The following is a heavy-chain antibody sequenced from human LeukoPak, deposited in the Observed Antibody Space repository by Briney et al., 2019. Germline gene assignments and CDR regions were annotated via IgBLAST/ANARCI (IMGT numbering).Heavy chain of an antibody. V-gene: IGHV3-74*01. CDR3: ARGLTAAGTSGFDY. CDR1: GFTFSGYW. Sequence: GGSLRLSCAASGFTFSGYWMHWLRQAPGKGLVWVSRVDSGGTGTIYADSVEGRFTISRDNSKNTVYLQMNSLRPHDTAVYYCARGLTAAGTSGFDYWGQGTLVTVSS. CDR2: VDSGGTGT. D-gene: IGHD6-13*01. J-gene: IGHJ4*02.